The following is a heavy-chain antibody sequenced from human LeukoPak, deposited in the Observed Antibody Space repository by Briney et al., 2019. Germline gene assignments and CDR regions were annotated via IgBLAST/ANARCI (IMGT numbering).Heavy chain of an antibody. D-gene: IGHD2-2*01. CDR2: IYYSGST. CDR3: ARAVPMTSTYDY. Sequence: SQTLSLTCTVSGGSISSGGYYWSWIRQHPGKGLEWIGYIYYSGSTYYNPSLKSRVTISVDTSKNQFSLKLSSVTAADTAVYYCARAVPMTSTYDYWGQGTLVTVSS. CDR1: GGSISSGGYY. V-gene: IGHV4-31*03. J-gene: IGHJ4*02.